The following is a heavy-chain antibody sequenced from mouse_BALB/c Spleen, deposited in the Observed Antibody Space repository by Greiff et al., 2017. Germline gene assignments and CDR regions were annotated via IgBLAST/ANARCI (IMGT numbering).Heavy chain of an antibody. CDR2: IYPGDGDT. CDR3: ARWGYYGTVFDY. D-gene: IGHD1-1*01. V-gene: IGHV1-82*01. J-gene: IGHJ2*01. Sequence: QVQLQQSGPELVKPGASVKISCKASGYAFSSSWMNWVKQRPGQGLEWIGRIYPGDGDTNYNGKFKGKATLTADKSSSTAYMQLSSLTSVDSAVYFCARWGYYGTVFDYWGQGTTLTVSS. CDR1: GYAFSSSW.